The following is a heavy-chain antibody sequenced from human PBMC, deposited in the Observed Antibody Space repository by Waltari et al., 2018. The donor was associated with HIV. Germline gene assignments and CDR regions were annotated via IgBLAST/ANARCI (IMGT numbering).Heavy chain of an antibody. CDR2: IYYSGST. CDR3: ARSWQYYDSSGLLNSQFDY. Sequence: QVQLQESGPGLVKPSETLSLTCTVPGGSISSYYWSWIRQPPGKGLEWIGYIYYSGSTNYNPSLKSRVTISVDTSKNQFSLKLSSVTAADTAVYYCARSWQYYDSSGLLNSQFDYWGQGILVTVSS. D-gene: IGHD3-22*01. CDR1: GGSISSYY. V-gene: IGHV4-59*01. J-gene: IGHJ4*02.